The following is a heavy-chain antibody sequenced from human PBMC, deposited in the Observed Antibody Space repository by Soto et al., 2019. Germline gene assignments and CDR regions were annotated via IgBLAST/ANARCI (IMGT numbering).Heavy chain of an antibody. CDR3: AITKTTLYTWFDP. V-gene: IGHV4-59*08. D-gene: IGHD3-16*01. CDR2: IYYTGST. J-gene: IGHJ5*02. CDR1: AGPIRGYY. Sequence: SETLSLTCTVSAGPIRGYYWSWIRQTPGKGLEWIGQIYYTGSTNYNPSLKSRVTISVDTSKKHFYLKLSSVTAGDTAMHYCAITKTTLYTWFDPWGQGTQVTVSS.